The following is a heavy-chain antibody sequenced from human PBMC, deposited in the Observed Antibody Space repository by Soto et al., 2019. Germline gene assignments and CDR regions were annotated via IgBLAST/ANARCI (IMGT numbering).Heavy chain of an antibody. D-gene: IGHD2-15*01. J-gene: IGHJ6*02. CDR3: AKDAYCSGGSCYYYYYGMDV. V-gene: IGHV3-30*18. CDR1: GFTFSSYG. Sequence: GGSLRLSCAASGFTFSSYGMHWVRQAPGKGLERVAVISYDGSNKYYADSVKGRFTISRDNSKNTLYLQMNSLRAEDTAVYYCAKDAYCSGGSCYYYYYGMDVWGQGTTVTVSS. CDR2: ISYDGSNK.